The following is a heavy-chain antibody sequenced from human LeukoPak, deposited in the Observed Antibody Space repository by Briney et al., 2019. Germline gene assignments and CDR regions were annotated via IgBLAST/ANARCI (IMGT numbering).Heavy chain of an antibody. J-gene: IGHJ4*02. D-gene: IGHD4-11*01. CDR2: ISYDGSNK. CDR1: GFTFSSYG. V-gene: IGHV3-30*18. Sequence: PGGSLRLSCAASGFTFSSYGMHWVRQAPGKGLEWVAVISYDGSNKYYADSVKGRFTISRDNSKNTLYLQMNSLRAEDTAVYYCANGGNSYSNYVPVGYWGQGTLVTVSS. CDR3: ANGGNSYSNYVPVGY.